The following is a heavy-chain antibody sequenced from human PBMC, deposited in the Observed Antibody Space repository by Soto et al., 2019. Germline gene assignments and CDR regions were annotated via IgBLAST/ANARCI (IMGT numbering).Heavy chain of an antibody. CDR1: GGSFSGYY. J-gene: IGHJ4*02. D-gene: IGHD2-15*01. Sequence: SETLSLTCAVYGGSFSGYYWSWIRQPPGKGLEWIGYIYYSGSTNYNPSLKSRVTISVDTSKNQFSLKLSSVTAADTAVYYCARGGRIGRFDYWGQGTLVTVSS. CDR2: IYYSGST. V-gene: IGHV4-59*01. CDR3: ARGGRIGRFDY.